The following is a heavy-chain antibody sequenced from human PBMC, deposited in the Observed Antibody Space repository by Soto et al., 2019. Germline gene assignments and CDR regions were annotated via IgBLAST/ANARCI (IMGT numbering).Heavy chain of an antibody. CDR3: AREQVTMVRGVIRSHDAFDI. CDR1: GFTFSSYW. Sequence: GSLRLSCAASGFTFSSYWMSWVRQAPGKGLEWVANIKQDGSEKYYVDSVKGRFTISRDNAKNSLYLQMNSLRAEDTAVYYCAREQVTMVRGVIRSHDAFDIWGQGTMVTVSS. CDR2: IKQDGSEK. J-gene: IGHJ3*02. V-gene: IGHV3-7*01. D-gene: IGHD3-10*01.